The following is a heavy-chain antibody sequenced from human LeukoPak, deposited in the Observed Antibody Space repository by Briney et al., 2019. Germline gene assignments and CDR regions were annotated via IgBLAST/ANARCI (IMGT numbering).Heavy chain of an antibody. CDR3: ARGSTSGSYYSWYYYYYYMDV. CDR1: GYTFTSYD. D-gene: IGHD1-26*01. J-gene: IGHJ6*03. CDR2: MNPNSGNT. Sequence: ASVKVSCKASGYTFTSYDINWVRQATGQGLEWMGWMNPNSGNTGYAQKFQGRVTITRNTSISTAYMELSSLRSEDTAVYYCARGSTSGSYYSWYYYYYYMDVWGKGTTVTVSS. V-gene: IGHV1-8*03.